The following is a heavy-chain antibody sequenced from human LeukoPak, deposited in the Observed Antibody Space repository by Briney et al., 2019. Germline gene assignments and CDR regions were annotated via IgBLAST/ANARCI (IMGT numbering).Heavy chain of an antibody. D-gene: IGHD2-2*01. CDR2: MNPNSGNT. Sequence: GASVKVSCKASGYTFTGYYMHWVRQAPGQGLEWMGWMNPNSGNTGYAQKFQGRVTITRNTSISTAYMELSSLRSEDTAVYYCARGGGRYCSSTSCSNNWFDPWGQGTLVTVSS. V-gene: IGHV1-8*03. J-gene: IGHJ5*02. CDR1: GYTFTGYY. CDR3: ARGGGRYCSSTSCSNNWFDP.